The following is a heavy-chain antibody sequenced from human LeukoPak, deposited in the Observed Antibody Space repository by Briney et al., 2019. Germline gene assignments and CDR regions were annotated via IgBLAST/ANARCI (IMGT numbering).Heavy chain of an antibody. Sequence: ASVKVSCKASGYTFTGYYMHWVRQAPGQGLEWMGWINPNSGGTNYAQKFQGMVTMTRDTSISTAYMELSRLRSDDTAVYYCARGRFLEWSTTFDYWGQGTLVTVSS. V-gene: IGHV1-2*02. CDR1: GYTFTGYY. CDR2: INPNSGGT. J-gene: IGHJ4*02. CDR3: ARGRFLEWSTTFDY. D-gene: IGHD3-3*01.